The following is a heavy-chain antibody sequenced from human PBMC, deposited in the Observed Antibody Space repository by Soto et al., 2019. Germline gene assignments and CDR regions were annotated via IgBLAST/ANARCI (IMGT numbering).Heavy chain of an antibody. CDR3: AGGHSSGWYFDY. Sequence: QVQLVQSGAEVKKPGASVKVSCKASGYTFTSYAMHWVRQAPGQRLEWMGWINAGNGNTKYSQKFQGRVTITRDTSASTAYMELSSLRSEDTAVYYCAGGHSSGWYFDYWGQGTLVTVSS. CDR2: INAGNGNT. D-gene: IGHD6-19*01. V-gene: IGHV1-3*01. CDR1: GYTFTSYA. J-gene: IGHJ4*02.